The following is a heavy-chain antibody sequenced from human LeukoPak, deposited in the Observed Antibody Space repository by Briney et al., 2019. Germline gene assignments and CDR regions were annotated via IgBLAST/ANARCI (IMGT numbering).Heavy chain of an antibody. CDR1: GGSFSGYY. V-gene: IGHV4-34*01. CDR2: INHSGST. CDR3: ARGRSCYGSGSYGVRGYYGMDV. Sequence: SETLSLTCAVYGGSFSGYYWSWIRQPPGKGLEWIGEINHSGSTNYNPSLKSRVTISVDTSKNQFSLKLRYVTAADMAVYYCARGRSCYGSGSYGVRGYYGMDVWGQGTTVTVSS. J-gene: IGHJ6*02. D-gene: IGHD3-10*01.